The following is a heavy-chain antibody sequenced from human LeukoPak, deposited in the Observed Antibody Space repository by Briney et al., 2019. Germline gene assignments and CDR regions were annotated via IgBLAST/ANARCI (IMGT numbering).Heavy chain of an antibody. CDR3: AKQYCSGGSCYCSR. CDR1: GFTFSNSA. V-gene: IGHV3-23*01. CDR2: ISGSGGST. Sequence: GGSLRLSCATSGFTFSNSAMSWVRQAPGKGLEWVSAISGSGGSTYYADSVKGRFTISRDNSKNTLYLQMNSLRAADTAVYYCAKQYCSGGSCYCSRWGQGTLVTVSS. D-gene: IGHD2-15*01. J-gene: IGHJ4*02.